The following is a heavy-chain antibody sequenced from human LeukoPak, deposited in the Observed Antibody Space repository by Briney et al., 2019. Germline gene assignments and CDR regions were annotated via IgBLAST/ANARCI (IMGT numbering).Heavy chain of an antibody. CDR3: ARDGQLRYFDWLYTCDY. V-gene: IGHV1-18*01. CDR1: GGTFSSYG. J-gene: IGHJ4*02. CDR2: ISAYNGNT. Sequence: ASVKVSCKASGGTFSSYGISWVRQAPGQGLEWMGWISAYNGNTNYAQKLQGRVTMTTDTSTSTAYMELRSLRSDDTAVYYCARDGQLRYFDWLYTCDYWGQGTLVTVSS. D-gene: IGHD3-9*01.